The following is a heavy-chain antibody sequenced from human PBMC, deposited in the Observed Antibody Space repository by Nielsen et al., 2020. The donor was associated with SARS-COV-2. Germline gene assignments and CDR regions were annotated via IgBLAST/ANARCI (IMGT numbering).Heavy chain of an antibody. CDR2: ISYDGSNK. D-gene: IGHD6-13*01. CDR1: GFTFSSYA. J-gene: IGHJ4*02. Sequence: GGSLRLSCAASGFTFSSYAMHWVRQAPGKGLEWVAVISYDGSNKYYADSVKGRFTISRDNSKNTLYLQMNSLRAEDTAVYYCAKDRQQLVLGYWGQGTLVTVSS. CDR3: AKDRQQLVLGY. V-gene: IGHV3-30-3*01.